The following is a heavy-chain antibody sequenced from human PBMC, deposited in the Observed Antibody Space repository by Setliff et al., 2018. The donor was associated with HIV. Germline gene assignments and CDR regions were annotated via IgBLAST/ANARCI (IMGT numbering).Heavy chain of an antibody. CDR3: ARGKSDYDFWSGYSSDAFDI. CDR2: IKQDGSEK. J-gene: IGHJ3*02. Sequence: GGSLRLSCAASGFTFSSYWMSWVRQAPGKGLEWVANIKQDGSEKYYVDSVKGRFTISRDNAKNSLYLQMNSLRAEDTAVYYCARGKSDYDFWSGYSSDAFDIWGQGTMVTRLL. V-gene: IGHV3-7*01. CDR1: GFTFSSYW. D-gene: IGHD3-3*01.